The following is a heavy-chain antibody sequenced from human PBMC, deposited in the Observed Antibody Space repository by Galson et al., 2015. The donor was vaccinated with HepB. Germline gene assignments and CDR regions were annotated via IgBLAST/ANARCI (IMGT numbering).Heavy chain of an antibody. V-gene: IGHV3-30-3*01. J-gene: IGHJ4*02. CDR3: ASSRGRYSSGWYGG. CDR2: ISYDGSNK. D-gene: IGHD6-19*01. CDR1: GFTFSSYA. Sequence: SLRLSCAASGFTFSSYAMHWVRQAPGKGLEWVAVISYDGSNKCYADSVKGRFTISRDNSKNTLYLQMNSLRAEDTAVYYCASSRGRYSSGWYGGWGQGTLVTVSS.